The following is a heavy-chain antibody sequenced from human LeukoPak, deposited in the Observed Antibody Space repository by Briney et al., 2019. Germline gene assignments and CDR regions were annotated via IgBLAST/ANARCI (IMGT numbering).Heavy chain of an antibody. CDR1: GGSINSHY. D-gene: IGHD3-22*01. CDR2: IFNSGNT. CDR3: ARAQYYYDSSGLFDY. V-gene: IGHV4-59*11. Sequence: SETLSLTCSVSGGSINSHYWSWLRQPPGKRPEWIGYIFNSGNTNYNPSLRSRVTMSVDTSRDQFFLRLTSVTAADTAVYYCARAQYYYDSSGLFDYWGQGTPVTVSS. J-gene: IGHJ4*02.